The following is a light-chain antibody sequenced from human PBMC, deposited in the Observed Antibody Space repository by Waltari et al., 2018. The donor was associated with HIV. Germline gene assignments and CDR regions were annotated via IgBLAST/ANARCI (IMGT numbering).Light chain of an antibody. CDR3: SSYTSSSTRV. V-gene: IGLV2-14*01. CDR2: EVS. Sequence: HSARTQPTPSSGSAARSLPISCTGTSRADGGNNHVSWYQQHPGKAPKLMIYEVSNRPSGVSNRFSGSKSGNTASLTISGLQAEDEADYYCSSYTSSSTRVFGGGTNLTVL. CDR1: SRADGGNNH. J-gene: IGLJ3*02.